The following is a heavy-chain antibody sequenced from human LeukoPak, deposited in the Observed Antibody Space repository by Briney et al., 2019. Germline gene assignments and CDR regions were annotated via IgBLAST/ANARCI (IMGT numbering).Heavy chain of an antibody. CDR3: ARSVLAIFGVVIISVRYFDY. J-gene: IGHJ4*02. CDR1: GYTFTTYG. Sequence: ASVKVSCKASGYTFTTYGITWVRQAPGQGLEWMGWISAYNGNTNYAQKLQGRVTMTTDTSTSTAYMELRSLRSDDTAVYYCARSVLAIFGVVIISVRYFDYWGQGTLVTVSS. CDR2: ISAYNGNT. V-gene: IGHV1-18*01. D-gene: IGHD3-3*01.